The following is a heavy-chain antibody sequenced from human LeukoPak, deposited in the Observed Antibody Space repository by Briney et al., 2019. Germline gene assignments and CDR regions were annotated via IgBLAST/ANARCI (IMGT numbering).Heavy chain of an antibody. CDR1: GFTFSSYS. V-gene: IGHV3-21*01. J-gene: IGHJ4*02. CDR3: ARQGPYGDYSH. CDR2: SCSSSYI. Sequence: GGSLRPSCAASGFTFSSYSMNWVRQAPGKGLEWVSSSCSSSYILQADSVKGRFTISRGNAKNSLFLQINSLRAEDTAVYYCARQGPYGDYSHWGQGTMVTV. D-gene: IGHD4-17*01.